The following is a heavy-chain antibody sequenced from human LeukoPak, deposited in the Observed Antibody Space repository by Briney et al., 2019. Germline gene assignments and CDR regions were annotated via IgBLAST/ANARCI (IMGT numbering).Heavy chain of an antibody. V-gene: IGHV3-11*04. CDR3: ARVRQDYGDYYFDY. D-gene: IGHD4-17*01. CDR2: ISSSGSTI. CDR1: GFTFSDYY. J-gene: IGHJ4*02. Sequence: EGSLRLSCAASGFTFSDYYMSWIRQAPGKGLEWVSYISSSGSTIYYADSVKGRFTISRDNAKNSLYLQMNSLRAEDTAVYYCARVRQDYGDYYFDYWGQGTLVTVSS.